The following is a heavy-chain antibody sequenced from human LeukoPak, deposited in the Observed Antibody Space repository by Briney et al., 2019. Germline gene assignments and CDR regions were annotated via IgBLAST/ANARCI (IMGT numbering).Heavy chain of an antibody. V-gene: IGHV4-61*01. Sequence: SETLSLTCTVSGGSVSSGSYYWSWIRQPPGKGLEWIGYIYYSGSTNYNPSLKSRVTISVDTSKNQFSLKLSSVTAADTAMYYCARESSLYGMDVWGQGTTVTVSS. CDR1: GGSVSSGSYY. J-gene: IGHJ6*02. CDR3: ARESSLYGMDV. CDR2: IYYSGST.